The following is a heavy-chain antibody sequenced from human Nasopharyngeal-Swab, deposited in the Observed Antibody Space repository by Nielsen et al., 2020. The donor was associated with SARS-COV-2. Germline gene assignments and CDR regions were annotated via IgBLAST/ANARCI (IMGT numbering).Heavy chain of an antibody. CDR1: GGSFSGYY. J-gene: IGHJ3*02. D-gene: IGHD3-9*01. CDR3: ARHDWAYYDILTGYVVNAFDI. V-gene: IGHV4-34*01. Sequence: SETLSLTCAVYGGSFSGYYWSWIRQPPGKGLEWIGEINHSGSTNYNPSLKSRVTISVDTSKNQFSLKLSSVTAADTAVYYCARHDWAYYDILTGYVVNAFDIWGQGTMVTVSS. CDR2: INHSGST.